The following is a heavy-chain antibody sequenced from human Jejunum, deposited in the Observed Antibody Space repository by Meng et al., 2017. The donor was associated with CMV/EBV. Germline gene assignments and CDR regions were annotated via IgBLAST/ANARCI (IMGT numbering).Heavy chain of an antibody. Sequence: VPLVESGGGLARPGGSLRLSCAASGFSIISHSLNWVRQAPGKGLEWVSSIDSTSTYIYYADSVEGRFTISRDNAQNSLYLQMNSLRADDTAVYYCARGAVTVGRYDYWGQGTLVTVSS. CDR1: GFSIISHS. CDR3: ARGAVTVGRYDY. D-gene: IGHD2-8*02. CDR2: IDSTSTYI. V-gene: IGHV3-21*01. J-gene: IGHJ4*02.